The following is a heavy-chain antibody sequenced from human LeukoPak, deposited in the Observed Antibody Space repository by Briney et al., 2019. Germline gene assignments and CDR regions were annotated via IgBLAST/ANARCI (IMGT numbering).Heavy chain of an antibody. CDR3: ASFSSRAFNWFDP. V-gene: IGHV4-4*02. J-gene: IGHJ5*02. Sequence: PSGTLSLTCIVSGGSISSSNWWSWVRQPPGKGLEWIGEIYHSGSTNYNPSLKSRVAISVDTSKNQFSLKLSSVTAADTAVYYCASFSSRAFNWFDPWGQGTLVTVSS. CDR1: GGSISSSNW. CDR2: IYHSGST.